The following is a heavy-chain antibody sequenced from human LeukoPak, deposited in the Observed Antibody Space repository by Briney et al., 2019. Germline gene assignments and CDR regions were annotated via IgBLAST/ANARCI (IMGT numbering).Heavy chain of an antibody. J-gene: IGHJ4*02. CDR1: GGSISSSSYY. CDR3: ARGRGSGSYQVDY. D-gene: IGHD3-10*01. CDR2: IYYSGST. Sequence: SETLSLTCTVSGGSISSSSYYWGWIRQPPGKGLEWIGGIYYSGSTDYNPSLKSRVTISVDTSKNQFSLKLSSVTAADTAVYYCARGRGSGSYQVDYWGQGTLVTVSS. V-gene: IGHV4-39*07.